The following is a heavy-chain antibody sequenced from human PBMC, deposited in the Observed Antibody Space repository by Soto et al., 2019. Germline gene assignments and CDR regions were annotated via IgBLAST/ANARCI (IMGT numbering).Heavy chain of an antibody. CDR2: TYYRSKWYN. J-gene: IGHJ6*02. Sequence: SRTLSLTCAISEDSVSSNSAAWNWIRQCPSRGLEWLGRTYYRSKWYNDYALSVKSRITINPDTSKNQFSLQLNSVTPEDTAVYYCARDPSRGWLYYYYCMDVWGQGTTVTVSS. CDR3: ARDPSRGWLYYYYCMDV. V-gene: IGHV6-1*01. D-gene: IGHD6-19*01. CDR1: EDSVSSNSAA.